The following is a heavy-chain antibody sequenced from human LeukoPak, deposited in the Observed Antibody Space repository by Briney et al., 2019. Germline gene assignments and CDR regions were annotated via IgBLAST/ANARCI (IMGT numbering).Heavy chain of an antibody. CDR3: AREDYGGNSGWDY. V-gene: IGHV3-21*01. J-gene: IGHJ4*02. D-gene: IGHD4-23*01. Sequence: GGSLRLSCAASGFIFSSYWMSWVRQAPGKGLEWVSSISSSSSYIYYADSVKGRFTISRDNAKNSLYLQMNSLRAEDTAVYYCAREDYGGNSGWDYWGQGTLVTVSS. CDR2: ISSSSSYI. CDR1: GFIFSSYW.